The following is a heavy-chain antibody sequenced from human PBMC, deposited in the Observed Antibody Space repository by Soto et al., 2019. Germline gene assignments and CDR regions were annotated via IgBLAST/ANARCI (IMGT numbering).Heavy chain of an antibody. V-gene: IGHV3-33*01. CDR2: IWYDGSNK. Sequence: QVQLVESGGGVVQPGRSLRLSCAASGFTFSSYGMHWVRQAPGKGLEWVAVIWYDGSNKYYADSVKGRFTISRDNSKNTLYLQMNSLRAEDTAVYYCAREELYYSDSSGQSAGYYFDDWGQGTLVTVSS. D-gene: IGHD3-22*01. J-gene: IGHJ4*02. CDR1: GFTFSSYG. CDR3: AREELYYSDSSGQSAGYYFDD.